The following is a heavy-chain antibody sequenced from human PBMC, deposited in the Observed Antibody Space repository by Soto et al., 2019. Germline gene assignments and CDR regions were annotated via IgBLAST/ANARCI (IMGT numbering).Heavy chain of an antibody. D-gene: IGHD6-13*01. V-gene: IGHV4-59*02. J-gene: IGHJ6*02. CDR3: ARDRAAAGHYYYYGMDV. CDR1: GGSVNGYY. CDR2: IYYSGST. Sequence: KPSETLSLTCAVYGGSVNGYYWNWIRQPPGKGLEWIGYIYYSGSTNYNPSLKSRVTISVDTSKNQFSLKLSSVTAADTAVYYCARDRAAAGHYYYYGMDVWGQGTTVTVSS.